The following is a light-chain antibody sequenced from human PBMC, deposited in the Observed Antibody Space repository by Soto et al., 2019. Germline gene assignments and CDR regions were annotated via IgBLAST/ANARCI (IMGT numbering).Light chain of an antibody. CDR3: CSFAGGSTLYV. Sequence: QSVLIQPASVSGSRGQSITISCTGASSDVGGYNYVSWYQQHPGKAPKLIIFDVSQRPSGVPDRFSGSKSGKTASLTISGLQAEDEADYYCCSFAGGSTLYVFGTATKLTVL. CDR2: DVS. J-gene: IGLJ1*01. V-gene: IGLV2-11*01. CDR1: SSDVGGYNY.